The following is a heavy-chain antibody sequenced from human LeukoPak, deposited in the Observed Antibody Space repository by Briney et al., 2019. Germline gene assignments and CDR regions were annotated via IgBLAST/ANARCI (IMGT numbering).Heavy chain of an antibody. CDR2: ISSSSSYI. CDR1: GFTFSSYS. D-gene: IGHD2-2*01. Sequence: GGSLRLSCAASGFTFSSYSMNWVRQAPGKGLEWVSSISSSSSYIYYADSVKGRFTIPRDNAKDSLYLQMNSLRAEDTAVYYCARDGEGAVVPAAIGWYFDLWGRGTLVTVSS. CDR3: ARDGEGAVVPAAIGWYFDL. V-gene: IGHV3-21*01. J-gene: IGHJ2*01.